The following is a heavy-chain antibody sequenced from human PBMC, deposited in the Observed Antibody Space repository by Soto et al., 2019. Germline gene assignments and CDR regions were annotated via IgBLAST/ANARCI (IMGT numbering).Heavy chain of an antibody. Sequence: RRLSCAASGFTFSSYGMHWVRQAPGKGLEWVAVIWYDGSNKYYADSVKGRFTISRDNSKNTLYLQMNSLRAEDTAVYYCARDPDYYDSSGFDPWFDPWGQGTLVTVSS. CDR1: GFTFSSYG. D-gene: IGHD3-22*01. J-gene: IGHJ5*02. CDR3: ARDPDYYDSSGFDPWFDP. CDR2: IWYDGSNK. V-gene: IGHV3-33*01.